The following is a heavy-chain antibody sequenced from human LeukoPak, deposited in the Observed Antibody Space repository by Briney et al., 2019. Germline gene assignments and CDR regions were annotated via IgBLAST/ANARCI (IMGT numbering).Heavy chain of an antibody. J-gene: IGHJ4*02. D-gene: IGHD5-12*01. CDR1: GFTFSSYS. Sequence: GGSLRLSCAASGFTFSSYSMNWVRQAPGKGLEWVSYISSSSSTIYYADSVKGRFTISRDNAKNSLYLQMNSLRAEDTSVYYCAREMGGYPFDYWGQGIQVTVSS. CDR2: ISSSSSTI. V-gene: IGHV3-48*04. CDR3: AREMGGYPFDY.